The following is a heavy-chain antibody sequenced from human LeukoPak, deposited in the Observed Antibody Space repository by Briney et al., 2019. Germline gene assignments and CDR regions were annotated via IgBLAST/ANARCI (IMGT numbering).Heavy chain of an antibody. J-gene: IGHJ4*02. V-gene: IGHV3-74*01. CDR1: GFSFSSYW. D-gene: IGHD3-3*01. CDR2: IDTDGKST. Sequence: GGSLRLSCAASGFSFSSYWMHWVRQAPGKGLVWVSRIDTDGKSTRYADSVKGRFTISRDNAKDTLYLQMNSLRAEDTAVYYCARAPNDYWSGYSASFDYWGQGSLVTVSS. CDR3: ARAPNDYWSGYSASFDY.